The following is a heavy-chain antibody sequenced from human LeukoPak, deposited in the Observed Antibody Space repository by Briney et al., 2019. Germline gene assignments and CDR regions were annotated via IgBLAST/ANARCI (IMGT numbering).Heavy chain of an antibody. D-gene: IGHD3-3*01. J-gene: IGHJ4*02. CDR1: GYSISSGYY. CDR3: ARDPREDFWSGYYRGFDY. V-gene: IGHV4-38-2*02. Sequence: SETLSLTCTVSGYSISSGYYWGWIRQPPGKGLEWIGSIYHSGSTYYNPSLKSRVTISVDTSKNQFSLKLSSVTAADAAVYYCARDPREDFWSGYYRGFDYWGQGTLVTVPS. CDR2: IYHSGST.